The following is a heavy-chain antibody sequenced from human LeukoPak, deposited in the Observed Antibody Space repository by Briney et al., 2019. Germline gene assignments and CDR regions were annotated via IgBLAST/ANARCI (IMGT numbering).Heavy chain of an antibody. Sequence: GRSLRLSCAASGFTFSSYGMHWVRQAPGKGLEWVAVIWYDGSNKYYADSVKGRFTISRDNSKHTLYLQMISLRAEDTAVYYCAIPYYGSGYFDYWGQGTLVTVSS. CDR1: GFTFSSYG. CDR3: AIPYYGSGYFDY. V-gene: IGHV3-33*01. CDR2: IWYDGSNK. J-gene: IGHJ4*02. D-gene: IGHD3-10*01.